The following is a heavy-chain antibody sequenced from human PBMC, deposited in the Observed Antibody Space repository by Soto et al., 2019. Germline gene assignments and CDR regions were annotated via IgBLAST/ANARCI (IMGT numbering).Heavy chain of an antibody. J-gene: IGHJ6*02. CDR3: ARTPGITGTTRYYYYYGMDV. Sequence: SETLSLTCTVSGGSISSGGYYWSWIRQHPGKGLEWIGYIYYSGSTYYNPSLKSRVTISVDTSKNQFSLKLSSVTAADTAVYYCARTPGITGTTRYYYYYGMDVWGQGTTVTVSS. D-gene: IGHD1-7*01. CDR2: IYYSGST. V-gene: IGHV4-31*03. CDR1: GGSISSGGYY.